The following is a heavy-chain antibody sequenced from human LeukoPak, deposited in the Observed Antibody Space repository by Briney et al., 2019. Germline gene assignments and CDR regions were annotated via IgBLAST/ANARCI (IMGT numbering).Heavy chain of an antibody. V-gene: IGHV3-30*04. Sequence: PGRSLSLSCAASGFTFSSYAMHWVRQAPGKGLEWVAVISYDGSNKYYADSVKGRFTISRDNSKNTLYLQMNSLRAEDTAVYYCARVWGYSYGNGMDVWGKGTTVTVSS. CDR3: ARVWGYSYGNGMDV. J-gene: IGHJ6*04. CDR2: ISYDGSNK. CDR1: GFTFSSYA. D-gene: IGHD5-18*01.